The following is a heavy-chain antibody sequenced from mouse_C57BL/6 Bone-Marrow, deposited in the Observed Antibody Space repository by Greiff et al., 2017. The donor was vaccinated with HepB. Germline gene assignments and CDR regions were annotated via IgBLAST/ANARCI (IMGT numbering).Heavy chain of an antibody. V-gene: IGHV1-74*01. D-gene: IGHD4-1*01. CDR2: IHPSDSDT. CDR1: GYTFTSYW. J-gene: IGHJ3*01. CDR3: AMGGPNWAWFAY. Sequence: QVQLQQPGAELVKPGASVKVSCKASGYTFTSYWMHWVKQRPGQGLEWIGRIHPSDSDTNYNQKFKGKATLTVDKSSSTAYMQLSSLTSEDAAVYYCAMGGPNWAWFAYWGQGTLVTVSA.